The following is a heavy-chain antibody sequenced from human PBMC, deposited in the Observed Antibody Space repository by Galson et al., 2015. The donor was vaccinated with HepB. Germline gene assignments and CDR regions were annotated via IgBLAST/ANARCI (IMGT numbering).Heavy chain of an antibody. Sequence: SVKVSCKASGYTFTSYDINWVRQATGQGLEWMGWMNPNSGNTGYAQKFQGRVTMTRNTSISTAYMELSSLRSEDTAVYYCARVAGPSIFGVVIIRYYYYMDVWGKGTTVTVSS. D-gene: IGHD3-3*01. CDR2: MNPNSGNT. J-gene: IGHJ6*03. CDR1: GYTFTSYD. V-gene: IGHV1-8*01. CDR3: ARVAGPSIFGVVIIRYYYYMDV.